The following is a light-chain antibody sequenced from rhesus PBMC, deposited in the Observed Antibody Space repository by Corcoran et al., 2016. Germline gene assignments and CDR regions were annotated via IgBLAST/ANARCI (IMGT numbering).Light chain of an antibody. CDR3: QQYSSRPYS. V-gene: IGKV1-22*01. Sequence: DIQMTQSPSSLSASVGDTVTITCRASQGISSWLAWYQQKPGNAPKLLIYRASSLQSGVPSRFSGSGAGTDCTLTISSLQSEDFATYYCQQYSSRPYSFGQGTKVEIK. CDR2: RAS. J-gene: IGKJ2*01. CDR1: QGISSW.